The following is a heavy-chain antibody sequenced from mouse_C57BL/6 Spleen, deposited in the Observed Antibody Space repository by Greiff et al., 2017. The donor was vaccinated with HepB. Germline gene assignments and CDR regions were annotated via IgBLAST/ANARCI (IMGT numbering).Heavy chain of an antibody. Sequence: QVTLKESGPGILQSSQTLSLTCSFSGFSLSTSGMGVSWIRQPSGKGLEWLAHIYWDDDKRYNPSLKSRLTISKDTSRNQVFLKITSVDTADTATYYCARRGYSNYDVFAYWGQGTLVTVSA. CDR3: ARRGYSNYDVFAY. V-gene: IGHV8-12*01. D-gene: IGHD2-5*01. CDR1: GFSLSTSGMG. J-gene: IGHJ3*01. CDR2: IYWDDDK.